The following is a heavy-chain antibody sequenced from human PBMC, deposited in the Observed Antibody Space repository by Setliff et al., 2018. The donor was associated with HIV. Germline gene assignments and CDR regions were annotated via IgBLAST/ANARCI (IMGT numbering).Heavy chain of an antibody. V-gene: IGHV4-59*08. CDR2: IYYSGST. Sequence: SETLSLTCTVSGGSISSHYWSWIRQPPGKGLEWIGYIYYSGSTNYNPSLKSRVTISADTSKNQFSLNLSSVTAAETAVYYCARVGYHGSGRYSFDYWGQGTLVTVSS. J-gene: IGHJ4*02. D-gene: IGHD3-10*01. CDR3: ARVGYHGSGRYSFDY. CDR1: GGSISSHY.